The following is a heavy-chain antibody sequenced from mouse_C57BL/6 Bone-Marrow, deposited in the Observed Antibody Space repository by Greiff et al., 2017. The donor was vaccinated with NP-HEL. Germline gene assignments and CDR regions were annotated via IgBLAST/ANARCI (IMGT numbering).Heavy chain of an antibody. D-gene: IGHD2-4*01. J-gene: IGHJ4*01. CDR1: GYTFTDYN. V-gene: IGHV1-18*01. CDR3: ARSGDYDPLYALDY. Sequence: VQLKESGPELVKPGASVKIPCKASGYTFTDYNMDWVKQSHGKSLEWIGDINPNNGGTIYNQKFKGKATLTVDKSSSTAYMELRSLTSEDTAVYYGARSGDYDPLYALDYWGQGTSVTVSS. CDR2: INPNNGGT.